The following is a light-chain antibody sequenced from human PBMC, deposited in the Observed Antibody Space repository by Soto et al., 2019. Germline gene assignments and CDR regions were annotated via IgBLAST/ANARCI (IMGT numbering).Light chain of an antibody. Sequence: QLVLTQPASVSGSPGQSITISCNGTSSDIGGFNYVSWYQQHPGKAPTLIIYEVSNRPSGISHRFSGSKSGDTASLTISGLQAEDEADYYCSSFTNTTTLVLFGGGTQLTVL. CDR2: EVS. CDR3: SSFTNTTTLVL. V-gene: IGLV2-14*03. J-gene: IGLJ7*01. CDR1: SSDIGGFNY.